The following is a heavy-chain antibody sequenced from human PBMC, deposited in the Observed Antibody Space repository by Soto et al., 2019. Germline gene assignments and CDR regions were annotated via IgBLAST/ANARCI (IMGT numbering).Heavy chain of an antibody. J-gene: IGHJ6*02. CDR3: AREIFGVVGSLEGDCCGMDV. CDR2: IYHSGST. D-gene: IGHD3-3*01. CDR1: GGSISSGGYS. V-gene: IGHV4-30-2*01. Sequence: SETLSLTCAVSGGSISSGGYSWSWIRQPPGKGLEWIGYIYHSGSTYYNPSLKSRVTISVDRSKNQFSLKLSSVTAADTAVYYCAREIFGVVGSLEGDCCGMDVWGQGTTVTVSS.